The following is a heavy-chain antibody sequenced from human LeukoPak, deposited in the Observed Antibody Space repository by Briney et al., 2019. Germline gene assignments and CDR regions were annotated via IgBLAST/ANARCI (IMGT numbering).Heavy chain of an antibody. CDR2: ISGSGSST. V-gene: IGHV3-23*01. CDR1: GFTFSSYS. D-gene: IGHD5-12*01. J-gene: IGHJ6*03. CDR3: ARGGSNYYYYYMDV. Sequence: GGSLRLSCAASGFTFSSYSMNWVRQAPGKGLEWVSAISGSGSSTYYADSVKGRFTISRDNSKNTLYLQMNSLRAEDTAVYYCARGGSNYYYYYMDVWGKGTTVTVSS.